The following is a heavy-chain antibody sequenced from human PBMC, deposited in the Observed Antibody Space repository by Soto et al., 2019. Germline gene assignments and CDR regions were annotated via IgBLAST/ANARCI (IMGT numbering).Heavy chain of an antibody. J-gene: IGHJ3*02. D-gene: IGHD6-13*01. CDR2: IIPILGIA. CDR1: GYTFTSYG. CDR3: ARARGRKGYSSSWYATYAFDI. V-gene: IGHV1-69*04. Sequence: SEKVSCKASGYTFTSYGISWVRQAPGQGLEWMGRIIPILGIANYAQKFQGRVTITADRSTSTAYMELSSLRSEDTAVYYCARARGRKGYSSSWYATYAFDIWAQGTMVTVSS.